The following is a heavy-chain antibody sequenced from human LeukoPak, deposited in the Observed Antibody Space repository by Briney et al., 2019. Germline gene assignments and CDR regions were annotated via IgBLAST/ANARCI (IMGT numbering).Heavy chain of an antibody. J-gene: IGHJ5*02. CDR2: IHSSGSS. V-gene: IGHV4-30-4*01. Sequence: PSETLSLTCTVSGGSISSGDYYWNWIRQPPGKGLEWIGYIHSSGSSYYNPSLKSRVTISLDTSENQFSLKLSSVTAADTAVYYCARRAQYYYGSGSYQNWFDPWGQGTLVTVSS. CDR3: ARRAQYYYGSGSYQNWFDP. CDR1: GGSISSGDYY. D-gene: IGHD3-10*01.